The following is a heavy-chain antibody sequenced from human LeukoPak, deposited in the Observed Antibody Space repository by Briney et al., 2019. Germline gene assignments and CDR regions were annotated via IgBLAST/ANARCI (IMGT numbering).Heavy chain of an antibody. CDR2: TSSSDAGT. J-gene: IGHJ4*01. CDR3: AXXXXXXXXXXXXXXXXY. Sequence: SXXXLXXXAXSWVRQAPGKGLXXVSATSSSDAGTYYADSVRGRFTISRDNSKNTQYMQMNSLRAEDAAVYYCAXXXXXXXXXXXXXXXXYWXXXXLXTVSS. V-gene: IGHV3-23*01. CDR1: XXXLXXXA.